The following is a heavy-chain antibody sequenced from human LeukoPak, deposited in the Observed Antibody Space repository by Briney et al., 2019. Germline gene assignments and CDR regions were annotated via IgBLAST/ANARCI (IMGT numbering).Heavy chain of an antibody. CDR1: GGSISSYY. Sequence: SETLSLTCTVSGGSISSYYWSWIRQPPGKGLEWIGYIYYSGTTNYNPSLKSRVTISVDTSKNQFSLKLSSVTAADTAVYYCARALNGPYYFDYWGQGTLVTVSS. CDR3: ARALNGPYYFDY. D-gene: IGHD2-8*01. CDR2: IYYSGTT. V-gene: IGHV4-59*12. J-gene: IGHJ4*02.